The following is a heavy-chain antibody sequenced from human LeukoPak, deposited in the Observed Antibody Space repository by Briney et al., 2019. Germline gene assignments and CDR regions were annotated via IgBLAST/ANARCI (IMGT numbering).Heavy chain of an antibody. CDR1: GFTFSSYA. CDR2: ISSSGGRT. CDR3: TTDLQKGGLYDQIDY. J-gene: IGHJ4*02. D-gene: IGHD6-19*01. V-gene: IGHV3-23*01. Sequence: GGSLRLSCAASGFTFSSYAMSWVRQAPGKGLEWVSAISSSGGRTYYADSVKGRFTISRDNSKNTLYLQMNSLKTEDTAVYYCTTDLQKGGLYDQIDYWGQGTLVTVSS.